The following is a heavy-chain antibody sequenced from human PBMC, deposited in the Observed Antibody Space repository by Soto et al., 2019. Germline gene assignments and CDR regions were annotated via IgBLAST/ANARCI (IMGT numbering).Heavy chain of an antibody. J-gene: IGHJ4*02. CDR2: INHSGST. Sequence: PSETLSLTCTVYGGSFSVYYWSWIRQPPGKGLEWIGEINHSGSTNYNPSLKSRVTISVDTSKNQFSLKLSSVTAADTAVYYCAREPKRWGPRYCSGGSCWLYFDYWGQGTLVTVSS. CDR3: AREPKRWGPRYCSGGSCWLYFDY. V-gene: IGHV4-34*01. CDR1: GGSFSVYY. D-gene: IGHD2-15*01.